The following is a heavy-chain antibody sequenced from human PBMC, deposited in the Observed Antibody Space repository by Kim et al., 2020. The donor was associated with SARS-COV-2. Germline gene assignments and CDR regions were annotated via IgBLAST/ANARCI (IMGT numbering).Heavy chain of an antibody. Sequence: SETLSLTCTASVCTISSSRYAWGWIRQAPGKGLAWIGRSYYSGSTYYNPSLKSRVTISVDTSKNQFSLKLSSVTAADTAVYYCARSTGGYSYGLYYFDYWGQGTLVTVSS. J-gene: IGHJ4*02. CDR1: VCTISSSRYA. V-gene: IGHV4-39*07. D-gene: IGHD5-18*01. CDR3: ARSTGGYSYGLYYFDY. CDR2: SYYSGST.